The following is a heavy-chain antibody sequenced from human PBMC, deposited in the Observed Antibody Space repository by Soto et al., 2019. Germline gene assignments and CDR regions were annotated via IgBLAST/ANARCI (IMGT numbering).Heavy chain of an antibody. D-gene: IGHD3-10*01. Sequence: QVQLVQSGAEVKKPGASVKVSCKASGYTFTSYYMHWVRQAPGQGLEWMGVINPSGGSTSYAQKFQGRVTMTRDTSTSTVYMELSSLRSEATAVYYCKLWFGELSTHGMDVWGQGTTVTVSS. CDR2: INPSGGST. CDR1: GYTFTSYY. V-gene: IGHV1-46*01. CDR3: KLWFGELSTHGMDV. J-gene: IGHJ6*02.